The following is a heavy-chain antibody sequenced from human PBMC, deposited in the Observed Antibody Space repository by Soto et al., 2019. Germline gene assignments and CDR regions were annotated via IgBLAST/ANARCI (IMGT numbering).Heavy chain of an antibody. J-gene: IGHJ6*02. Sequence: SGGSLRLSCAASGFTFSSYGMHWVRQAPGKGLEWVAVISYDGSNKYYADSVKGRFTISRDNSKNTLYLQMNSLRAEDTAVYYCAKDQGGSSWYYYYYGMDVWGQGTTVTVSS. V-gene: IGHV3-30*18. CDR2: ISYDGSNK. CDR3: AKDQGGSSWYYYYYGMDV. D-gene: IGHD6-13*01. CDR1: GFTFSSYG.